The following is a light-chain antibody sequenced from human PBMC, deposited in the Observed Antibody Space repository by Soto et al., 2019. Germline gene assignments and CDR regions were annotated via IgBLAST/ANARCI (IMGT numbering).Light chain of an antibody. CDR2: DVS. CDR1: SSDVGGYNY. J-gene: IGLJ1*01. V-gene: IGLV2-14*03. Sequence: QSALTQPASVSGSPGQSITISCTGTSSDVGGYNYVSWYQQHPGKAPKLMIYDVSNRPSGVSNRFSGSKSGNTASLTISGLQAEDEADYYCNSYTSSSTQVFGTGTKLTV. CDR3: NSYTSSSTQV.